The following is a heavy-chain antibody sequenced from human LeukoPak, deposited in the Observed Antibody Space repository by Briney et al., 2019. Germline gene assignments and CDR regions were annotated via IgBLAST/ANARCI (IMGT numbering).Heavy chain of an antibody. D-gene: IGHD3-16*01. CDR2: ISSSGSTI. J-gene: IGHJ4*02. Sequence: GGSLRLSCAASGFTFSDYYMSWIRQAPGKGLEWVPYISSSGSTIYYADSVKGRFTISRDNAKNSLYLQMNSLRAEDTAVYYCARAWYYDYVWGLFDYWGQGTLVTVSS. CDR1: GFTFSDYY. CDR3: ARAWYYDYVWGLFDY. V-gene: IGHV3-11*04.